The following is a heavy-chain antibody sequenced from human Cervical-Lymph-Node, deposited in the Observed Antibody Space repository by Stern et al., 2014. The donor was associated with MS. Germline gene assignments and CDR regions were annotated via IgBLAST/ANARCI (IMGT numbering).Heavy chain of an antibody. V-gene: IGHV1-58*03. Sequence: QMQLVQSGPEVKKPGTSVKVSCKASGITFSQSAVQWLRQARGQRLEWIGWVVGFNGDTNYAQSFQERVTITRDMSTSTVYMELRSLRSEDTAVYYCASERYTYYDDQRPPGGFGPWGQGTLVTVSS. CDR1: GITFSQSA. CDR2: VVGFNGDT. J-gene: IGHJ5*02. D-gene: IGHD5-18*01. CDR3: ASERYTYYDDQRPPGGFGP.